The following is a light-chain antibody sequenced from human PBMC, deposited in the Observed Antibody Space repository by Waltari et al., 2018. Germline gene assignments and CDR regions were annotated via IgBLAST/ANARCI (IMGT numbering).Light chain of an antibody. Sequence: DIVMTQSPDSLAVSLGERATINCKSSQSVLYSSNNKNYLALYQQKPGQPPKLLIYWASTRESGFPDRFSGSGSGTDFTLTISSLQAEDVAVYYCQQYYSTPPTFGQGTKLEIK. CDR1: QSVLYSSNNKNY. J-gene: IGKJ2*01. V-gene: IGKV4-1*01. CDR2: WAS. CDR3: QQYYSTPPT.